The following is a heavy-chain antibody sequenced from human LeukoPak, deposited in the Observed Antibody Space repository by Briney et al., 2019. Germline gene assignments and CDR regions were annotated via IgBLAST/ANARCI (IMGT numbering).Heavy chain of an antibody. CDR3: ARFGWDDAFDI. J-gene: IGHJ3*02. V-gene: IGHV3-53*05. CDR2: IYSGGST. Sequence: GGSLRLSCAASGFTVSTNYMSWVRQAPGKGLEWVSVIYSGGSTYYADSVKGRFTISRDNSKNTLYLQMNSLRAEDTAVYYCARFGWDDAFDIWGQGTMVTVSS. CDR1: GFTVSTNY. D-gene: IGHD1-26*01.